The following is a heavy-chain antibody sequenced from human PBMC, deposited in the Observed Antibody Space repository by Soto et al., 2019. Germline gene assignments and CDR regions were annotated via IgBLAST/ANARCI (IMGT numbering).Heavy chain of an antibody. J-gene: IGHJ4*02. CDR1: GFTFSNSA. V-gene: IGHV3-23*01. CDR2: IGGRGGST. D-gene: IGHD2-15*01. CDR3: AKDTGRGGGSVFDY. Sequence: EVQLLESGGGLVQPGGSLRLSCAASGFTFSNSAMSWVRQAPGKGLEWVSAIGGRGGSTYYADSVKGRFTISRDDSKNTRYLQMGSLRAEDTALYYCAKDTGRGGGSVFDYWGQGTLVTVSS.